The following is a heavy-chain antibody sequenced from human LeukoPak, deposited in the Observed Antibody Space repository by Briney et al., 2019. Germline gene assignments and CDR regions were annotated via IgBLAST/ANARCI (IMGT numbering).Heavy chain of an antibody. CDR3: TRGTRIAVAGTSQRKKFDY. Sequence: GASVKVSCKASGYTFTSYDINWVRQATGQGPEWLGWMNPNSGNTGYAQKFQGRVTITRNTSIGTAYMELSSLRSEDAAVYYCTRGTRIAVAGTSQRKKFDYWGQGTLVTVSS. V-gene: IGHV1-8*01. CDR2: MNPNSGNT. J-gene: IGHJ4*02. D-gene: IGHD6-19*01. CDR1: GYTFTSYD.